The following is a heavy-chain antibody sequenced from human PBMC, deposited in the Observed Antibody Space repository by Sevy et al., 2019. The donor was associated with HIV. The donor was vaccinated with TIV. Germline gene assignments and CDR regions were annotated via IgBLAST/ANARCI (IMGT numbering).Heavy chain of an antibody. Sequence: ASVKVSYKASGYTFTSYGISWVRQAPGQGLEWMGWISAYNGNTNYAQKLQGRVTMTTDTSTSTAYMELRSLRSDDMAVYYCARGKYVLRFLEWLEDWFDPWGQGTLVTVSS. CDR2: ISAYNGNT. CDR3: ARGKYVLRFLEWLEDWFDP. V-gene: IGHV1-18*03. J-gene: IGHJ5*02. D-gene: IGHD3-3*01. CDR1: GYTFTSYG.